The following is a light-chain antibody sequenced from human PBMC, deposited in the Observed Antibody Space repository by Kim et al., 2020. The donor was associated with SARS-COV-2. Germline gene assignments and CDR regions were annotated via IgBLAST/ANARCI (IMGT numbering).Light chain of an antibody. V-gene: IGLV3-1*01. Sequence: SYELTQPPSVSVSPGQTASITCSGDKLGDKYACWYQQKPGQSPVLVIYQDSKRPSGIPERFSGSNSGNTATLTISGSQAMDEGDYYCQAWDSSTVLFGGG. CDR1: KLGDKY. J-gene: IGLJ2*01. CDR2: QDS. CDR3: QAWDSSTVL.